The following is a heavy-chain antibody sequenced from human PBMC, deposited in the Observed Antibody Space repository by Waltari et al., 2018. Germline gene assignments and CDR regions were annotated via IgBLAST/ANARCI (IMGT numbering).Heavy chain of an antibody. CDR1: GCTFSNSW. V-gene: IGHV3-7*01. CDR3: AREDGGDAFDI. Sequence: EVQLVESGGALVQPGGSLRLSCAASGCTFSNSWLSWVRQAPGKGLEWVANIKGNGGEEYYVDSVKGRFTISRDNAKNSLYLQMNSLRAEDTALYYCAREDGGDAFDIWGQGTMVTVSS. J-gene: IGHJ3*02. CDR2: IKGNGGEE.